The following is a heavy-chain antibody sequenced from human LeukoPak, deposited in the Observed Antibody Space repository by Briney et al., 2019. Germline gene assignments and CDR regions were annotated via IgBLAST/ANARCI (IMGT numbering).Heavy chain of an antibody. V-gene: IGHV3-48*03. Sequence: PGGSLRLSCAASGFTFSSYEMNWVRQAPGKGLEWVSYISSSGSTTYYADSVKGRFTISRDNAKNSLYLQMNSLRAEDTAVYYCARGLSGSSSLLYPFDSWGQGALVTVSS. D-gene: IGHD6-6*01. J-gene: IGHJ4*02. CDR1: GFTFSSYE. CDR3: ARGLSGSSSLLYPFDS. CDR2: ISSSGSTT.